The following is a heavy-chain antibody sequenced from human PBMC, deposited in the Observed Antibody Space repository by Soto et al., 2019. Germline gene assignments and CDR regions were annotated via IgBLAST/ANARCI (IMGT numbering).Heavy chain of an antibody. CDR2: IYHSGTT. CDR3: ARGVRLFRGSFDP. V-gene: IGHV4-4*02. CDR1: GASLSSSNC. Sequence: SETLSLTCAVSGASLSSSNCWSWVRQPPGKALEWIGEIYHSGTTNYNPSLKSRVTISLDKSNNQFSLILSSVTAADTAVYYCARGVRLFRGSFDPWGQGTLVTVSS. D-gene: IGHD2-15*01. J-gene: IGHJ5*02.